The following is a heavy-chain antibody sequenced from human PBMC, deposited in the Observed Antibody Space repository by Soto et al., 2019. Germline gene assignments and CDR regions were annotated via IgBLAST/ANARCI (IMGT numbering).Heavy chain of an antibody. D-gene: IGHD2-2*01. CDR2: IWYDGSNK. V-gene: IGHV3-33*01. J-gene: IGHJ6*02. Sequence: SLRLSCAASGFTFSSYGMHWVRQAPGKGLEWVAVIWYDGSNKYYADSVNGRFTISRDNSKNTLYLQMNSLRAEDTAVYYCARDEWCSSTSCYGMDVWGQGTTVTVSS. CDR3: ARDEWCSSTSCYGMDV. CDR1: GFTFSSYG.